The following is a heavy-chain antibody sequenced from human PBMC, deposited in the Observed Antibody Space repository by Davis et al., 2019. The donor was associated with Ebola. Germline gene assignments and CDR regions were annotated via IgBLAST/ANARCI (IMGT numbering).Heavy chain of an antibody. CDR2: IYPGDSDT. Sequence: GESLKISCKGSGYSFTSYWIGWVRQMPGKGLEWMGIIYPGDSDTRYSPSFQGQVTISADKSISTAYLQWSSLKASDTAMYYCARHGVTIGDSNWFDPWGQGTLVTVSS. J-gene: IGHJ5*02. D-gene: IGHD2-21*02. CDR3: ARHGVTIGDSNWFDP. CDR1: GYSFTSYW. V-gene: IGHV5-51*01.